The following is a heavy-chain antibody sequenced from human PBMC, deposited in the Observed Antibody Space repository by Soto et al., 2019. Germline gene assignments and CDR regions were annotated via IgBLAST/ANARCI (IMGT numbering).Heavy chain of an antibody. D-gene: IGHD2-15*01. J-gene: IGHJ3*02. CDR2: INPNSGGT. CDR3: ARDQGGYCSGGSCQDAFDI. CDR1: GYTFTGYY. V-gene: IGHV1-2*04. Sequence: ASVKVSCKASGYTFTGYYMHWVRQAPGQGFEWMGWINPNSGGTNYAQKFQGWVTMTRDTSISTAYMELSRLRSDDTAVYYCARDQGGYCSGGSCQDAFDIWGQGTMVTVSS.